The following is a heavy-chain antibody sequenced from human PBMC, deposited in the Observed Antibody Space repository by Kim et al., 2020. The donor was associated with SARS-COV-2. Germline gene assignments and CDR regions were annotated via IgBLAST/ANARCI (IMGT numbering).Heavy chain of an antibody. D-gene: IGHD6-13*01. CDR3: SSRAGYNSAWYRVGAFDI. CDR1: GFTFSGFA. V-gene: IGHV3-23*01. Sequence: GGSLRLSCAASGFTFSGFAMNWVRQAPGKGLEWVSSFYGGDGSTYFADSVKGRFTISRDNSKNTLYLQLNSLRAEDTALYYCSSRAGYNSAWYRVGAFDIWGQGTMVTVSS. J-gene: IGHJ3*02. CDR2: FYGGDGST.